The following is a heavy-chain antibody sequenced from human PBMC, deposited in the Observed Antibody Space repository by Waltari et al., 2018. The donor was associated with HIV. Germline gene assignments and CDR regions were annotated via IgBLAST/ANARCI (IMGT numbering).Heavy chain of an antibody. V-gene: IGHV4-39*01. J-gene: IGHJ6*02. CDR1: GGAIRSSSRHY. D-gene: IGHD3-3*01. Sequence: QLQLQESGPGLVKPSETMSLTCTVSGGAIRSSSRHYWGWIRQPPGKKLEWIGSFYYGGDAYYNLSLGSRLTISVDSSKTQLSLKLRSVTAADPSLYYCARVSTWFHLEGGDVAGQGTTVTVSS. CDR2: FYYGGDA. CDR3: ARVSTWFHLEGGDV.